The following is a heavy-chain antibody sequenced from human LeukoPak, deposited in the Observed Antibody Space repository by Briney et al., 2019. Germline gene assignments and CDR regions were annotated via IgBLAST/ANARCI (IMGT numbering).Heavy chain of an antibody. CDR1: GFIFSSYA. CDR3: AKVGASGGY. J-gene: IGHJ4*02. Sequence: TGGSLRLSCAVSGFIFSSYAMSWVRQAPGKGLEWVSAISGSGGSTYYADSVKGRFTISRDNSKNTLYLQMNSLRAEDTAVYYCAKVGASGGYWGQGTLVTVSS. V-gene: IGHV3-23*01. CDR2: ISGSGGST. D-gene: IGHD3-10*01.